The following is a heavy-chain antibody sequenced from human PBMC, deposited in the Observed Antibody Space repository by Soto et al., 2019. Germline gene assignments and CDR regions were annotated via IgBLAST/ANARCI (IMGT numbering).Heavy chain of an antibody. V-gene: IGHV1-69*13. CDR3: ARGGYCSGGSCYVNSFDY. CDR2: IIPIFGTV. J-gene: IGHJ4*02. D-gene: IGHD2-15*01. CDR1: GRTFSRDA. Sequence: GASVKVSCKASGRTFSRDAISWVRQAPGQGLEWMGGIIPIFGTVNYAQKFQGRVTISADESTSTAYMELSSLRSEDTAVYYCARGGYCSGGSCYVNSFDYWGQGTLVTVSS.